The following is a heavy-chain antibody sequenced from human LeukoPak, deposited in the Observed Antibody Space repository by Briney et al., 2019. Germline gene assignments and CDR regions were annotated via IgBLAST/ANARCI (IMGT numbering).Heavy chain of an antibody. CDR1: GGSISSYY. CDR3: ARDLREGYCSGGSCYSRVWFDP. D-gene: IGHD2-15*01. V-gene: IGHV4-59*12. CDR2: IYYSGSS. J-gene: IGHJ5*02. Sequence: SETLSLTCTVSGGSISSYYWSWIRQPPGKGLEWIGSIYYSGSSYYNPSLKSRVTISVDTSKNQFSLKLSSVTAADTAVYYCARDLREGYCSGGSCYSRVWFDPWGQGTLVTVSS.